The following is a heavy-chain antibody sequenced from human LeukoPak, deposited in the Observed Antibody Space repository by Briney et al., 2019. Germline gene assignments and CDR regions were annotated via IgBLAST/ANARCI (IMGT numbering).Heavy chain of an antibody. CDR2: ISSSSSYI. J-gene: IGHJ4*02. CDR1: GFTFSSYI. CDR3: ARDHSIVVVPAAMFVPFDY. Sequence: PGGSLRLSCAASGFTFSSYIMNWVRQAPGKGLEWVSSISSSSSYIYYADSVKGRFTISRDNAKNSLYLQMNSLRAEDTAVYYCARDHSIVVVPAAMFVPFDYWGQGTLVTVSS. D-gene: IGHD2-2*01. V-gene: IGHV3-21*01.